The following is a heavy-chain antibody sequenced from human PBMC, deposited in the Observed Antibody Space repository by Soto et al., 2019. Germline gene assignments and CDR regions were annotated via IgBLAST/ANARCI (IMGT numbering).Heavy chain of an antibody. V-gene: IGHV1-69*13. CDR2: IIPIFGTA. Sequence: GASVKVSCKASGGTFSSYAISWVRQAPGQGLEWMGGIIPIFGTANYAQKFQGRVTITADESTSTAYMELSSLRSEDTAVYYCSYSSGWQYYFDYWGQGTLVTVSS. J-gene: IGHJ4*02. CDR1: GGTFSSYA. CDR3: SYSSGWQYYFDY. D-gene: IGHD6-19*01.